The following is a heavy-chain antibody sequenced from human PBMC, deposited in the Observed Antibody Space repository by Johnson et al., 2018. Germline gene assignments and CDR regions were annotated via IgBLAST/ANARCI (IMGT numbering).Heavy chain of an antibody. CDR2: ISYDGSNK. CDR1: GFTFSIYG. V-gene: IGHV3-30*18. D-gene: IGHD6-6*01. J-gene: IGHJ6*02. CDR3: AKDVSRLTPYGMDV. Sequence: VQLVQSGGGVVQPGRSLRLSCAASGFTFSIYGIHWVRQAPGKGLGWVALISYDGSNKYSADSVKGRFTISRDNSKNTLYLQMNSLRVEDTAVYYCAKDVSRLTPYGMDVWGQGTTVTVSS.